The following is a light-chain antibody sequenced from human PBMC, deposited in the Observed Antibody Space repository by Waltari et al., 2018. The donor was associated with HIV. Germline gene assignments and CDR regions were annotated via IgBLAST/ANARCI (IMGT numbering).Light chain of an antibody. J-gene: IGLJ2*01. Sequence: QSALTQPASVSGSPGQSITISCTGTSSAVGGYNYVSWYQQHPGKAPKLMIYDVSYRPSGVSNRFSGSKSGNTASLTISGLQAEDEADYYCSSYTSSSTLYVVFGGGTKLTVL. CDR1: SSAVGGYNY. CDR2: DVS. CDR3: SSYTSSSTLYVV. V-gene: IGLV2-14*01.